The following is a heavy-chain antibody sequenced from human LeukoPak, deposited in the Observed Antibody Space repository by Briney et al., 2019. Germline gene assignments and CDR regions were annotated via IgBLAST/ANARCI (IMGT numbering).Heavy chain of an antibody. CDR1: GGSISSYY. Sequence: SETLSLTCTVSGGSISSYYWSWLRQPPGKGLEWIGYIYYSGSTNYNPSRKSRVTISVDTSKNQFSLKLSSVTAADTAVYYCARDVNYYYRDVWGKGTTVTVSS. CDR3: ARDVNYYYRDV. V-gene: IGHV4-59*01. J-gene: IGHJ6*03. CDR2: IYYSGST.